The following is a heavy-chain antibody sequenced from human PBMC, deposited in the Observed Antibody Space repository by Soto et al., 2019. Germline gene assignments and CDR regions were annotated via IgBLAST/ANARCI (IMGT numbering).Heavy chain of an antibody. J-gene: IGHJ6*02. CDR2: IYPGDSDT. CDR3: ALFLGFAADHYYYYYGMDV. V-gene: IGHV5-51*01. Sequence: GESLKISCKGSGYSFTSYWLGWVRQMPGKGLEWMGIIYPGDSDTRYSPSLQGQVTISADKSISTAYLQWSSLKASDTAMYYCALFLGFAADHYYYYYGMDVWGQGTRVTSP. CDR1: GYSFTSYW. D-gene: IGHD6-13*01.